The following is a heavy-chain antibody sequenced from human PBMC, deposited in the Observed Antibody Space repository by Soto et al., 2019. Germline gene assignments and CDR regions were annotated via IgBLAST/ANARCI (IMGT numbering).Heavy chain of an antibody. CDR3: VPAAIRGYYYYYGMDV. CDR2: ISGSGGST. CDR1: GFTFSSYA. Sequence: PGGSLRLSCAASGFTFSSYAISWVRQAPGKGLEWVSAISGSGGSTYYADSVKGRFTISRDNSKNTLYLQMNSLRAEDTAVYYSVPAAIRGYYYYYGMDVWGQGTTVTVSS. J-gene: IGHJ6*02. V-gene: IGHV3-23*01. D-gene: IGHD2-2*02.